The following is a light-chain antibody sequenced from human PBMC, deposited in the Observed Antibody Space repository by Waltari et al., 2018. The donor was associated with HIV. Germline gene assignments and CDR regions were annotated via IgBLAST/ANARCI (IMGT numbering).Light chain of an antibody. V-gene: IGLV2-14*01. CDR1: SSDVGGSNG. J-gene: IGLJ2*01. CDR3: SSYTSSDTVV. Sequence: SAQTQPASVTGSHGQSFSISSPGTSSDVGGSNGGYWYQQHPAKAPKLVILEVSNRPAGVSNRFSGSKSGNRASLTISGLQAEDEAYYYCSSYTSSDTVVFGGGTKVTVL. CDR2: EVS.